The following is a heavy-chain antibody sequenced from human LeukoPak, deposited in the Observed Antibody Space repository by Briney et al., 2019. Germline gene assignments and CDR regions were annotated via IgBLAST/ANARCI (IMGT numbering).Heavy chain of an antibody. CDR3: ARDTSAFLTGYYYMDV. J-gene: IGHJ6*03. D-gene: IGHD2-2*01. Sequence: GGSLRLSCAASGFTFSSYAMHWVRQAPGKGLEWLAFIRYDGSNKYYADSVKGRFTISRDNSKNTLYLQMNSLRAEDTAVYYCARDTSAFLTGYYYMDVWGKGTTVTVSS. V-gene: IGHV3-30*02. CDR2: IRYDGSNK. CDR1: GFTFSSYA.